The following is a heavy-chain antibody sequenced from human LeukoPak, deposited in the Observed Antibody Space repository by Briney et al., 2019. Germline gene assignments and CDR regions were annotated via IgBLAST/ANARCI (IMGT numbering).Heavy chain of an antibody. Sequence: PLETLSLTCAVSGGSISSGGYSWSWIRQPPGKSLEWIGYIYHNGYTYYSPSLKSRVTISVDRSKNQLSLKLSSVTAADTAMYYCASGGYSYGFDYWGQGTLVTVSS. V-gene: IGHV4-30-2*01. J-gene: IGHJ4*02. CDR2: IYHNGYT. D-gene: IGHD5-18*01. CDR1: GGSISSGGYS. CDR3: ASGGYSYGFDY.